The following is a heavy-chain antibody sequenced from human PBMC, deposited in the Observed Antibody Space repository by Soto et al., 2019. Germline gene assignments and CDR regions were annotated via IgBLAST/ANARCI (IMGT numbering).Heavy chain of an antibody. D-gene: IGHD1-26*01. Sequence: EVQLLESGGDLVKPGGSLRLSCAASGISLNNYAVHWVRQAPGRGLEWVSAISGVGSSTFYSDSVKGRFTISRDKSQNSLYLQMNNLRVEDTAVYYCAKVGKTHVFYYYAMDFWGQGTTVTVSS. J-gene: IGHJ6*02. CDR3: AKVGKTHVFYYYAMDF. V-gene: IGHV3-23*01. CDR1: GISLNNYA. CDR2: ISGVGSST.